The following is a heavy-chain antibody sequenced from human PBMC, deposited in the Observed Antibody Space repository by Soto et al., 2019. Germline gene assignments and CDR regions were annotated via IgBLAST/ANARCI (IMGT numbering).Heavy chain of an antibody. CDR3: ARGMNVAWFDF. CDR2: IWDRDTT. V-gene: IGHV4-59*01. CDR1: GGSFTNYY. J-gene: IGHJ5*01. Sequence: QVELQESGPGLVKPSETLSLTCTVSGGSFTNYYWTWIRQSPGKGLEWIGYIWDRDTTNYNPSVKSRVTISLDTSKTQFSLKLASVTAADTAIYYGARGMNVAWFDFWGQGTLVTVSS.